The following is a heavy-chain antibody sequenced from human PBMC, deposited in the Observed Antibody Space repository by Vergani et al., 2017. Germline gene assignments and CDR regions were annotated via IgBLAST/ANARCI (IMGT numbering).Heavy chain of an antibody. D-gene: IGHD5-18*01. J-gene: IGHJ4*02. Sequence: QVQLVQSGAEVKKPGASVKVSCKASGYTFTGYYMHWVRQAPGQGLEWMGWINTTSGGTNYAQKFQGRVTMTRDTSISTAYMELRRLRSDDTAVYYCAREYSYGLIFDYWGQGTLVTVSS. CDR3: AREYSYGLIFDY. V-gene: IGHV1-2*02. CDR2: INTTSGGT. CDR1: GYTFTGYY.